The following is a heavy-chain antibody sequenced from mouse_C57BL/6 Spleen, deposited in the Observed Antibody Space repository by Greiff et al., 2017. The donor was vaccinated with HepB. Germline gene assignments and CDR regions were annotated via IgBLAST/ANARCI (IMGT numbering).Heavy chain of an antibody. J-gene: IGHJ2*01. V-gene: IGHV1-50*01. CDR1: GYTFTSYW. CDR3: EREDSSGHY. CDR2: IDPSDSYT. D-gene: IGHD3-2*02. Sequence: QVQLQQPGAELVKPGASVKLSCKASGYTFTSYWMQWVKQRPGQGLEWIGEIDPSDSYTNYNQKFKGKATLTVDTSSSTAYMQLSSLTSEDSAVYYCEREDSSGHYWGQGTTLTVSS.